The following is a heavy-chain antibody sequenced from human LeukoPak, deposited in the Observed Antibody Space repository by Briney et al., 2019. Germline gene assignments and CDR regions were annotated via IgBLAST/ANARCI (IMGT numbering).Heavy chain of an antibody. Sequence: ASVKVSCKASGYTFTSYAMHWMRQAPGERLECMGWINAGNGNTKYSQKFQGRVTITRDSSASTAYMELSSLRSEDTAVYYCARWNLYSSSSDGMDVWGQGTTVTVSS. CDR3: ARWNLYSSSSDGMDV. D-gene: IGHD6-6*01. J-gene: IGHJ6*02. V-gene: IGHV1-3*01. CDR2: INAGNGNT. CDR1: GYTFTSYA.